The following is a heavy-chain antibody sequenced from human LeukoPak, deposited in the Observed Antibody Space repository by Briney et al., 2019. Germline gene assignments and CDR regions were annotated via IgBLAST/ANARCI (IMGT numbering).Heavy chain of an antibody. V-gene: IGHV3-23*01. CDR2: INGGGDKT. J-gene: IGHJ4*02. CDR3: AKSRGSTLFDS. CDR1: GFTFSSYA. Sequence: GGSLRLSCAASGFTFSSYALSWVRQAPGKGLEWVSGINGGGDKTYYRDSVKGRITISRDNSKNTLYLQMNSLRAEDTAIYYCAKSRGSTLFDSWGQGALVTVSS. D-gene: IGHD1-26*01.